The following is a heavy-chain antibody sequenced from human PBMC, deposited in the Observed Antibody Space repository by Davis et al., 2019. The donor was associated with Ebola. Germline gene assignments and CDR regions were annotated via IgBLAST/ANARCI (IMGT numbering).Heavy chain of an antibody. D-gene: IGHD3-22*01. CDR1: GFTFSSYS. V-gene: IGHV3-48*02. J-gene: IGHJ4*02. CDR3: ARERRYDSGYFDY. CDR2: ISSSSSTI. Sequence: GGSLRLSCAASGFTFSSYSMNWVRQAPGKGLEWVSSISSSSSTIYYADSVKGRFTISRDNAKNSLYLQMHSLRDEDTAVYYCARERRYDSGYFDYWGQGTLVTVSS.